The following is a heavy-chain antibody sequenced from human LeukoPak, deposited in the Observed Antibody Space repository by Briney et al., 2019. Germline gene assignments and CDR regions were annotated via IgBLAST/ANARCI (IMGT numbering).Heavy chain of an antibody. CDR2: IYYSGST. CDR1: GGSVSSGSYY. CDR3: ARDQHGDYEGGFDY. D-gene: IGHD4-17*01. J-gene: IGHJ4*02. Sequence: SETLSLTCTVSGGSVSSGSYYWSWIRQPPGKGLEWIGYIYYSGSTNYNPSLKSRVTISVDTSKNQFSLKLSSVTAADTAEYYCARDQHGDYEGGFDYWGQGTLVTVSS. V-gene: IGHV4-61*01.